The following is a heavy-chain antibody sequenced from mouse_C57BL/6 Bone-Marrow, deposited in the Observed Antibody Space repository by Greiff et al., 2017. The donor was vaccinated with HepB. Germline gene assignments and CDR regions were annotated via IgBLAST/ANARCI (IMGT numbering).Heavy chain of an antibody. CDR3: ASVYYYGRSYVYFYY. CDR1: GFTFSSYT. CDR2: ISGGGGNT. Sequence: EVKLMESGGGLVKPGGSLKFSCAASGFTFSSYTMYWVRQTPEKRLECVATISGGGGNTYYQDSVKGRFTISRDNAKNTLYLQMSSLSSEDTALYYCASVYYYGRSYVYFYYWGQGTTLTVSS. V-gene: IGHV5-9*01. J-gene: IGHJ2*01. D-gene: IGHD1-1*01.